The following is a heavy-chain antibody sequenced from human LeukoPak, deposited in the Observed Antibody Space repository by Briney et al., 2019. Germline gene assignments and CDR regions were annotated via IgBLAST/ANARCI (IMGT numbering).Heavy chain of an antibody. V-gene: IGHV1-69*13. CDR2: IIPIFGTA. Sequence: SVQVSCKASGGTFSSYAISWVRQAPGQGLEWMGGIIPIFGTANYAQKFQGRVTITADESTSTAYMELSSLRSEDTAVYYCAREFQRYMDVWGQGTTVTVSS. CDR1: GGTFSSYA. CDR3: AREFQRYMDV. D-gene: IGHD6-25*01. J-gene: IGHJ6*02.